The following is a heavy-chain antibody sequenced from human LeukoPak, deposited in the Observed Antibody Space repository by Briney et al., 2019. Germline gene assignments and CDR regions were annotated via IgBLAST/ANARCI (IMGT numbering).Heavy chain of an antibody. CDR3: ARHSTTWYYFDY. V-gene: IGHV1-46*01. J-gene: IGHJ4*02. CDR1: GYTFTTYY. D-gene: IGHD6-13*01. Sequence: ASVKVSCKASGYTFTTYYMNWVRQAPGQGLEWMGIINPSGGSTSYAQKFQGRVTMTRDTSTSTVYMELSSLRSEDTAVYYCARHSTTWYYFDYWGQGTLVTVSS. CDR2: INPSGGST.